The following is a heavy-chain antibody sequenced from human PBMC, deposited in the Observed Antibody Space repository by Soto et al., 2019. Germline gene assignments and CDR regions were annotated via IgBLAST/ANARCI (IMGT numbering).Heavy chain of an antibody. D-gene: IGHD6-13*01. V-gene: IGHV3-21*06. CDR1: GFTFTSYT. J-gene: IGHJ4*02. CDR3: ARERVYATGPLDF. CDR2: ISSSSDYI. Sequence: PGGSLRLSCAASGFTFTSYTMNWVRQAPGKGLEWVSSISSSSDYIYYADSMKGRVTISRDNAKNSLFLDMNSLTGEDTAVYYCARERVYATGPLDFWGKGTLVTVSS.